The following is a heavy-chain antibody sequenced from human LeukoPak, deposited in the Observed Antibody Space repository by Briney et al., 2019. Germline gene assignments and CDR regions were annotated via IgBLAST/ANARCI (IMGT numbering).Heavy chain of an antibody. Sequence: PGGSLRLSCAASGFTFSSYAMHWVRQAPGKGLEYVSAISSNGGSTYYANSVKGRFTISRDNSKNTLYLQMGSLGAEDMAVYYCARKTTSQAFDIWGQGTMVTVSS. J-gene: IGHJ3*02. CDR2: ISSNGGST. D-gene: IGHD4-17*01. V-gene: IGHV3-64*01. CDR1: GFTFSSYA. CDR3: ARKTTSQAFDI.